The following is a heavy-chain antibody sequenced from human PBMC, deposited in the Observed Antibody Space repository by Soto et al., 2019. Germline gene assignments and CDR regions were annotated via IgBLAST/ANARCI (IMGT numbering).Heavy chain of an antibody. Sequence: EVQLLESGGGLVQPGGSLRLSCAASGFTFSRYAMSWVRQAPGKGLEWVSAISGSGGSTYYADSVKGRFTISRDNSQNTLYLQMNSLRAEDTAVYYCAGTTVTLALFDPWGQGTLFTVSS. J-gene: IGHJ5*02. CDR1: GFTFSRYA. CDR2: ISGSGGST. V-gene: IGHV3-23*01. D-gene: IGHD4-17*01. CDR3: AGTTVTLALFDP.